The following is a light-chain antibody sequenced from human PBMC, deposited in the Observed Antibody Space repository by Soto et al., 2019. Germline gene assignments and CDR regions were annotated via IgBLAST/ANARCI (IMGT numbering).Light chain of an antibody. CDR1: QSVSSN. Sequence: EIVMTQSPATLSVSPGERATLSCRASQSVSSNLAWYQQKPGQAPRLLIYGASTRATGIPARFSGSGSGTDFTLTISRLEPEDFAVYFCQQSGNSPLTFGQGTRLEI. CDR2: GAS. CDR3: QQSGNSPLT. V-gene: IGKV3-15*01. J-gene: IGKJ5*01.